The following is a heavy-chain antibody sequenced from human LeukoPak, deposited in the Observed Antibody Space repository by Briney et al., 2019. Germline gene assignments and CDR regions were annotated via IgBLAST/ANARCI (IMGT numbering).Heavy chain of an antibody. J-gene: IGHJ4*02. CDR2: INHSGST. Sequence: SETLSLTCTVSGYSIASDYYWSWIRQPPGKGLEWIGEINHSGSTNYNPSLKSRVTISVDTSKNQFSLKLSSVTAADTAVYYCARSYEMKGIDYWGQGTLVTVSS. CDR1: GYSIASDYY. V-gene: IGHV4-34*01. CDR3: ARSYEMKGIDY. D-gene: IGHD5-24*01.